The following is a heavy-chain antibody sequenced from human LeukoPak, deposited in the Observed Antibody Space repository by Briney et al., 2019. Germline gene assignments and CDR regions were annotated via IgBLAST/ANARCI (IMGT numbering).Heavy chain of an antibody. J-gene: IGHJ4*02. V-gene: IGHV3-48*03. Sequence: PGGSLRLSCAASGFTFSSYEMNWVRQAPGKGLEWVSYISSSGSTIYYADSVKGRFTISRDNAKNSLYLQMNSLRAEDTAVYYCVREEWFGELLYPDYWGQGTLVTVSS. CDR1: GFTFSSYE. CDR2: ISSSGSTI. CDR3: VREEWFGELLYPDY. D-gene: IGHD3-10*01.